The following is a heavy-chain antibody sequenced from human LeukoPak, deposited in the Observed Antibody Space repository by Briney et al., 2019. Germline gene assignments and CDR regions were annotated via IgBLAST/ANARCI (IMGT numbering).Heavy chain of an antibody. CDR1: GGTFSSYA. CDR2: IIPIFGTA. J-gene: IGHJ4*02. D-gene: IGHD6-6*01. Sequence: ASVKVSCKASGGTFSSYAISWVRQAPGQGLEWMGGIIPIFGTANYAQKFQGRVTITADESTSTAYMELSSLRSEDTAVYYCARSYSSSSPLSYYWGQGTLVTVSS. CDR3: ARSYSSSSPLSYY. V-gene: IGHV1-69*13.